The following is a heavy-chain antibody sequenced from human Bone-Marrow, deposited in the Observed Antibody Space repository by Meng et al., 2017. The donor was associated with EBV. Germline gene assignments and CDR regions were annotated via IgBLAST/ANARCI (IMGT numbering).Heavy chain of an antibody. CDR3: AREDRAYCGGDCYPPFDY. J-gene: IGHJ4*02. D-gene: IGHD2-21*01. CDR1: GFTFSSYG. CDR2: IWYDGSNK. Sequence: QVQLVESGGGVVQPGRSLRLSCAASGFTFSSYGMHWVRQAPGKGLEWVAVIWYDGSNKYYADSVKGRFTISRDNSKNTLYLQMNSLRAEDTAVYYCAREDRAYCGGDCYPPFDYWGQGTLVTVSS. V-gene: IGHV3-33*01.